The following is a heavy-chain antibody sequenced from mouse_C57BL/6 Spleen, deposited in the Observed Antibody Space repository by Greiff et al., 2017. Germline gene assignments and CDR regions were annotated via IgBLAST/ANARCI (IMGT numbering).Heavy chain of an antibody. Sequence: EVQLQQSGPELVKPGASVKISCKASGYTFTDYYMNWVKQSHGKSLEWIGDINPNNGGTSYNQKFKGKATLTVDKSSSTAYMELRSLTSEDSAVYYCARGYGSSYGYFDYWGQGTTRTVSS. CDR3: ARGYGSSYGYFDY. CDR1: GYTFTDYY. CDR2: INPNNGGT. V-gene: IGHV1-26*01. D-gene: IGHD1-1*01. J-gene: IGHJ2*01.